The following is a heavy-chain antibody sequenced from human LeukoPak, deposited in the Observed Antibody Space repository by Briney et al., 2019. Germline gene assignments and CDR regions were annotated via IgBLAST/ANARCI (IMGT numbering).Heavy chain of an antibody. D-gene: IGHD3-22*01. Sequence: ASVKVSCKASGYTFTGYYMHWVRQAPGQGLEWMGWINPNSGGTAYAQKFQGRITMTRSTSITTAYMELSGLRSEDTAVYYCARGLGSYDSSELTWPMISFWGQGTQVTVSS. V-gene: IGHV1-2*02. CDR3: ARGLGSYDSSELTWPMISF. CDR2: INPNSGGT. CDR1: GYTFTGYY. J-gene: IGHJ4*02.